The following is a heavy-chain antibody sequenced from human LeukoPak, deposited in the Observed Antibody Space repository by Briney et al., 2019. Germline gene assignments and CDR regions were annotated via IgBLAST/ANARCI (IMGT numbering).Heavy chain of an antibody. D-gene: IGHD3-9*01. CDR1: GYTFTRFY. CDR3: ATFQSTRTLLPGYYLGY. V-gene: IGHV1-24*01. Sequence: ASVKVSCKASGYTFTRFYMHWVRQAPGKGLEWMGGFDPEDGETIYAQKFQGRVTMTEDTSTDTAYMELSSLRSEDTAVYYCATFQSTRTLLPGYYLGYWGQGSLVTVSS. CDR2: FDPEDGET. J-gene: IGHJ4*02.